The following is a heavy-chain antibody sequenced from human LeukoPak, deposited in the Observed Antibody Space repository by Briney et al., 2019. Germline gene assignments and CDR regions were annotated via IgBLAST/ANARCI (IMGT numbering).Heavy chain of an antibody. CDR3: AKFACTSTSCYNNF. V-gene: IGHV3-23*01. CDR2: ISGSDDST. CDR1: GFSFSTYA. Sequence: GGSLRLSCAASGFSFSTYAMNWVRQAPGKGLEWVSAISGSDDSTYYAESVKGRFTISRDNSKNTLLLQMSSLGVEDTAVYYCAKFACTSTSCYNNFWGQGTLVTVSS. D-gene: IGHD2-2*02. J-gene: IGHJ1*01.